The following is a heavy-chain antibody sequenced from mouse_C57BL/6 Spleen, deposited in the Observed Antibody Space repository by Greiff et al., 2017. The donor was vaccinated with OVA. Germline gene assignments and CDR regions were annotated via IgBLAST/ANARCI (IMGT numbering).Heavy chain of an antibody. J-gene: IGHJ2*01. Sequence: EVMLVESGGGLVKPGGSLKLSCAASGFTFSSYAMSWVRQTPEKRLEWVATISDGGSYTYYPDNVKGRFTISRDNAKNNLYLQMSHLKSEDTAMYYCARGGIYYDYDGDYWGQGTTLTVSS. CDR3: ARGGIYYDYDGDY. V-gene: IGHV5-4*03. D-gene: IGHD2-4*01. CDR2: ISDGGSYT. CDR1: GFTFSSYA.